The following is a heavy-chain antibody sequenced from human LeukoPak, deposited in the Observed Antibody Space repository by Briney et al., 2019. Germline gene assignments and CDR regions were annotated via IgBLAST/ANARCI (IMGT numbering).Heavy chain of an antibody. V-gene: IGHV4-39*01. D-gene: IGHD6-13*01. CDR2: IYYSGST. Sequence: PSETLSLTCTVSGGSISSSSYYWGWIRQPPGKGLEWIGSIYYSGSTYYNPSLKSRVTISVDTSKNQFSLKLSSVTAADTAVYYCARVGSSYNGWDYYYGMDVWGQGTTVTVSS. J-gene: IGHJ6*02. CDR3: ARVGSSYNGWDYYYGMDV. CDR1: GGSISSSSYY.